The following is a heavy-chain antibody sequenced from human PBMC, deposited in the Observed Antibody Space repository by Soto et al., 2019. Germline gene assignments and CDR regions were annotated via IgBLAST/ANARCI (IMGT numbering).Heavy chain of an antibody. V-gene: IGHV1-69*12. Sequence: QVQLVQSGAEVKKPGSSVKVSCKASGGTFSSYAISWVRQAPGQGLEWMGGIIPIFGTANYAQKFQGRVTITADESTRTAYMELSSLRSEDTAVYYCARDKDGVAVADHNWYFDLWGRGTLVTVSS. J-gene: IGHJ2*01. CDR1: GGTFSSYA. D-gene: IGHD6-19*01. CDR3: ARDKDGVAVADHNWYFDL. CDR2: IIPIFGTA.